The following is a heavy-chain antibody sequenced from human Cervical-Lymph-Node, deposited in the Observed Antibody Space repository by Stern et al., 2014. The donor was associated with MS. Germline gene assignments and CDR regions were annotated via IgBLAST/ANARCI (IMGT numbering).Heavy chain of an antibody. V-gene: IGHV3-30*18. CDR3: AKKSVGTTGTTTAFDY. J-gene: IGHJ4*02. Sequence: VQLLESGGGVVQPGTSLRLSCAVSGFTFSNYGMHWVRPAPGKGLEWVAVISYDADVKFYADSVKGRFTISRDTPKNTMYLQLNSLKVEDTAVYFCAKKSVGTTGTTTAFDYWGQGTLVTVSS. CDR1: GFTFSNYG. D-gene: IGHD1-1*01. CDR2: ISYDADVK.